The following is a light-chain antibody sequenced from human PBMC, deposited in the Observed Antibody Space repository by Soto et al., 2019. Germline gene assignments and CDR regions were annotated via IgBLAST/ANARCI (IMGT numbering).Light chain of an antibody. CDR3: QQYNSYFLT. CDR1: QSVSTW. J-gene: IGKJ4*01. CDR2: DAS. V-gene: IGKV1-5*01. Sequence: DVPMTQSPSTLSASIGDRVTITCRASQSVSTWLAWYQQKPVKAPQLLIYDASNLPRGLPSRFSGSVSGTEFTITISRLPPDDLATYYYQQYNSYFLTFGGGTKVEIK.